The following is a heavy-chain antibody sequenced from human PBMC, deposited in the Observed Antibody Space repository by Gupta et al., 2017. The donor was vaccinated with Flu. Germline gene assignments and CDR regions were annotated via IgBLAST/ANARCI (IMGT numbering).Heavy chain of an antibody. CDR3: TTDISY. J-gene: IGHJ4*02. Sequence: ACMNGVRKTPGKGLEWVGRIKSSTDGGTTDYAAAVKGRFTSSRDYSKNTLFLQMNSLKTEDTAVYYCTTDISYWGQGTLVTVSS. CDR2: IKSSTDGGTT. V-gene: IGHV3-15*01. CDR1: AC.